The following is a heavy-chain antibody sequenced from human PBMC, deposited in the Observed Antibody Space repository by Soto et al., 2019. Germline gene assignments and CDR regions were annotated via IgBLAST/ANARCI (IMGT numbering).Heavy chain of an antibody. J-gene: IGHJ2*01. CDR3: ARDYGDYLYFDL. CDR2: ISPYNGNT. D-gene: IGHD4-17*01. V-gene: IGHV1-18*01. Sequence: ASVKVSCKASGYTFVSFGINWVRQAPGQGLEWLGRISPYNGNTSYAEKFSGRVAMTTDTSRSTVNLELRSLRSDDTADYYCARDYGDYLYFDLWGRGTLVTVSS. CDR1: GYTFVSFG.